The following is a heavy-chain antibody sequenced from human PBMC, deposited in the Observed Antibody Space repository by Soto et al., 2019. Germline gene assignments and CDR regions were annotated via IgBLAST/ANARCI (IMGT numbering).Heavy chain of an antibody. V-gene: IGHV4-34*01. CDR2: INHSGTT. D-gene: IGHD6-13*01. CDR3: ARGGSWSQAFDY. J-gene: IGHJ4*02. CDR1: GGSFSGYF. Sequence: NPSETLSLTCAVYGGSFSGYFWSWIRQSPGKGLEWIGEINHSGTTSYNPSLESRVTISVDTSKNQFSLNLSSVTAADTAVFYCARGGSWSQAFDYWGQGTLVTVSS.